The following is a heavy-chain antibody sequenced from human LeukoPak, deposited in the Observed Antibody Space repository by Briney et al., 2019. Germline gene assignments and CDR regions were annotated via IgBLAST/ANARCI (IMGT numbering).Heavy chain of an antibody. CDR3: ARDITMAYGMDV. CDR1: GGTFSIYA. Sequence: SVKVSCKASGGTFSIYAISWVRQAPGQGLEWMGGIIPIFGTANYAQKFQGRVTITADKSTSTAYMELSSLRSEDTAVYYCARDITMAYGMDVWGKGTTVTVSS. V-gene: IGHV1-69*06. D-gene: IGHD3-10*01. J-gene: IGHJ6*04. CDR2: IIPIFGTA.